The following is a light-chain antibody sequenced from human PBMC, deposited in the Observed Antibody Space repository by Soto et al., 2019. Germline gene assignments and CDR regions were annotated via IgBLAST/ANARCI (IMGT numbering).Light chain of an antibody. Sequence: EIVITQSPATLSVSPGERATLSCRASQSVRYNLAWYQHKPGQAPRLLIYGPSSRETGIPARFSGSWSGTEFTLTISRLESEDFALYYCQQYNNWPRTFGQGTKVDIK. V-gene: IGKV3-15*01. J-gene: IGKJ1*01. CDR2: GPS. CDR3: QQYNNWPRT. CDR1: QSVRYN.